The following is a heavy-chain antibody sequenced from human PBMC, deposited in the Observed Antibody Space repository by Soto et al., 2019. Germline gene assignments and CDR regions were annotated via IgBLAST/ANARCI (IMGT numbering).Heavy chain of an antibody. V-gene: IGHV3-74*01. D-gene: IGHD3-9*01. CDR3: ASVRTGYYTFDY. Sequence: EVQLVESGGGLVQPGGSLRLSCAASGFTFSSYWMHWFRQAPGKGLVWVSRLNPDGSRTSYADSVKGRFTISRDNAKNTLYLQMNIRRAADRALCYCASVRTGYYTFDYWGPGTLVTVSS. CDR1: GFTFSSYW. J-gene: IGHJ4*02. CDR2: LNPDGSRT.